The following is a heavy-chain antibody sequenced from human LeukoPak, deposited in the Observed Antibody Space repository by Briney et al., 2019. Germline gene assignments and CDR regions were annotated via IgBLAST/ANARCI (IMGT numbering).Heavy chain of an antibody. CDR3: ARGKDGYNSGLFDY. CDR2: IYYSGST. Sequence: SETLSLTCTVSGGSISSGGYYWSWIRQHPGKGLEWIGYIYYSGSTNYNPSLKSRVTISVDTSKNQFSLKLSSVTAADTAVYYCARGKDGYNSGLFDYWGQGTLVTVSS. D-gene: IGHD5-24*01. V-gene: IGHV4-61*08. CDR1: GGSISSGGYY. J-gene: IGHJ4*02.